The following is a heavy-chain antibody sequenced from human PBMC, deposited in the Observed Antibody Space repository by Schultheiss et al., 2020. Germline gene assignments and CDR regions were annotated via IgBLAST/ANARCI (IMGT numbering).Heavy chain of an antibody. CDR3: AKDPTSSGWYARWLDY. CDR1: GFTFSSYG. CDR2: IRYDGSNK. V-gene: IGHV3-30*02. Sequence: GGSLRLSCAASGFTFSSYGMHWVRQAPGKGLEWVAFIRYDGSNKYYADSVKGRLTISRDNSKNTLYLQMNSLRAEDTAVYYCAKDPTSSGWYARWLDYWGQGTLVTVSS. D-gene: IGHD6-19*01. J-gene: IGHJ4*02.